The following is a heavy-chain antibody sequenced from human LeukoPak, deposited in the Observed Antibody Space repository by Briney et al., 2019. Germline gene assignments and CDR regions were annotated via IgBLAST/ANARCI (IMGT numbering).Heavy chain of an antibody. Sequence: ASETLSLTCTVSGGSISSSSYYWGWIRQPPGKGLEWIGSIYYSGSTYYNPSLKSRVTISVDTSKNQFSLKLSSVTAADTAVYYCARAGYRSSTSCSETMDVWGKGTTVTVSS. D-gene: IGHD2-2*01. CDR3: ARAGYRSSTSCSETMDV. V-gene: IGHV4-39*07. CDR1: GGSISSSSYY. J-gene: IGHJ6*03. CDR2: IYYSGST.